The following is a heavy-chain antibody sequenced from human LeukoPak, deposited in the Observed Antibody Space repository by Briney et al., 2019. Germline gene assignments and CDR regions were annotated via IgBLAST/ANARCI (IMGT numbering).Heavy chain of an antibody. CDR3: ARDRYDSVYNWFDP. J-gene: IGHJ5*02. D-gene: IGHD3-22*01. Sequence: PSETLSLTCTVSGGSISSYYWSWIRQPPGKGLEWIGYIYTSGSTNYNPSLKSRVTISVDTSKNQFSLKLTSVTAADTAVYYCARDRYDSVYNWFDPWGQGTLVTVSS. CDR1: GGSISSYY. V-gene: IGHV4-4*09. CDR2: IYTSGST.